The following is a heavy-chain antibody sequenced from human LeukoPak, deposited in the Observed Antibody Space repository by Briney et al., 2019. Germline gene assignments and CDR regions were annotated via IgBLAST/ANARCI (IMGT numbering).Heavy chain of an antibody. CDR2: INCHRQPT. CDR3: VRDFQWSLES. Sequence: GGSLRLSCTGSGFTFSTFHMPWVRQAPGKGLEWVSYINCHRQPTQYAHGVEGLFTNTRDNAKNSLYIQLNDLRADETAVYYCVRDFQWSLESWGQGTPVTVSS. D-gene: IGHD2/OR15-2a*01. J-gene: IGHJ5*02. V-gene: IGHV3-48*01. CDR1: GFTFSTFH.